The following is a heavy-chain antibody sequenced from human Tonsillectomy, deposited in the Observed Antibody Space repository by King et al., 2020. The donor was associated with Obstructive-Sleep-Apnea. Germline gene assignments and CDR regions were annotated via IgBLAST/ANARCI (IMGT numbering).Heavy chain of an antibody. CDR3: AKATAAAGTFADY. J-gene: IGHJ4*02. CDR1: GFSFSSYG. Sequence: QMHLVQSGGGVVQPGGSLRLSCAASGFSFSSYGMHWVRQAPGKGLEWVAFIRYDGSNKYYADSVKGRFTISRDTSKKTLYLQMNSLRAEDTAVFYCAKATAAAGTFADYWGQGTLVTVSS. V-gene: IGHV3-30*02. CDR2: IRYDGSNK. D-gene: IGHD6-13*01.